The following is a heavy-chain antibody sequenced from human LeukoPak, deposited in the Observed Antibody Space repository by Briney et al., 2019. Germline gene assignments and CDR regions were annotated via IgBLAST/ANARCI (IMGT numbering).Heavy chain of an antibody. Sequence: PGGSLRLCCTASGFTLSSYEMSWVRQAPGKGLEWVSAISGSGGSTYYADSVKGRFTISRDNSKNTLYLQMNSLRAEDTAVYYCAKDVVPYGDYAGFDYWGQGTLVTVSS. CDR2: ISGSGGST. J-gene: IGHJ4*02. CDR1: GFTLSSYE. CDR3: AKDVVPYGDYAGFDY. V-gene: IGHV3-23*01. D-gene: IGHD4-17*01.